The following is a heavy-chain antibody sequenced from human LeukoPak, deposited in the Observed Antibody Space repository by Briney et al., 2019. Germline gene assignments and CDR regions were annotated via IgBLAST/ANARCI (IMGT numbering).Heavy chain of an antibody. CDR1: GGPINSYY. CDR2: IYYSGST. D-gene: IGHD3-10*01. J-gene: IGHJ4*02. CDR3: ARDSYYGSGSYTW. Sequence: SETLSLTCTVSGGPINSYYWSWIRQPPGKGLEWIGYIYYSGSTNYNPSLKSRVTISVDTSKNQFSLKLSSVTAADTAVYYCARDSYYGSGSYTWWGQGTLVTVSS. V-gene: IGHV4-59*12.